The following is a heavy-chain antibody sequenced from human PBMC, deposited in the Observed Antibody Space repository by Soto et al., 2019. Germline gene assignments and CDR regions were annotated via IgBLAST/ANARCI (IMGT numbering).Heavy chain of an antibody. CDR2: ISISSSDR. CDR1: GFTLRTYT. CDR3: VRGMNPLF. J-gene: IGHJ4*01. V-gene: IGHV3-21*06. Sequence: GGSLRLSCSASGFTLRTYTMNWVRQAPGKGLEWVSSISISSSDRYYADSVRGRFTISRDNAKNALYLQMNSLRADDTAVYFCVRGMNPLFGGQGTLVTVSS.